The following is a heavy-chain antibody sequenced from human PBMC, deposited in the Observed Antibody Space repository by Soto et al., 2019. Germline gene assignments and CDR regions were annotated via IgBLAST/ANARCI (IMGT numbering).Heavy chain of an antibody. D-gene: IGHD1-1*01. J-gene: IGHJ5*02. V-gene: IGHV1-18*01. Sequence: ASVKVSCRASVYRFASKGMSWVRQAPGQGLEWMGWISAYNGKTNYAQKLQGRVTMTPDTSTSTAHMELRSLRSDDTAVYYCARVGFWYNWNVTPLRWFDPWGQGTLVTVSS. CDR2: ISAYNGKT. CDR1: VYRFASKG. CDR3: ARVGFWYNWNVTPLRWFDP.